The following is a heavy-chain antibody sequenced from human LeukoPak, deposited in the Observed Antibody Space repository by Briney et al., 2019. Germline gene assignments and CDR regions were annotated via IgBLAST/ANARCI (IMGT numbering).Heavy chain of an antibody. CDR2: ISNSGGST. V-gene: IGHV3-23*01. Sequence: GGSLRLCCAASAFTFSNYVMNWVRQALGKGLEWVSIISNSGGSTYYADSVEGGFTISRDNSKNTLYLQMNRLRPEDTAVYYCAKGGSSGLSLSIWFDPWGEGTLVTVSS. J-gene: IGHJ5*02. CDR3: AKGGSSGLSLSIWFDP. CDR1: AFTFSNYV. D-gene: IGHD6-19*01.